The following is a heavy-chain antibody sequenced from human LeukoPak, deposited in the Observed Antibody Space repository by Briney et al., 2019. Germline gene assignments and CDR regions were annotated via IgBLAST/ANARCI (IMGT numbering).Heavy chain of an antibody. V-gene: IGHV3-23*01. CDR3: AKGQWLVQFDY. CDR2: IDSSGGST. D-gene: IGHD6-19*01. CDR1: GFTFSSYA. Sequence: PGGSLRLSCAASGFTFSSYAMNWVRQAPGKGLEWVSGIDSSGGSTNYVDSVTGRFTISRDNSKNTLYLQMNSLRAEDSAIYYCAKGQWLVQFDYWGQGTLVTVSS. J-gene: IGHJ4*02.